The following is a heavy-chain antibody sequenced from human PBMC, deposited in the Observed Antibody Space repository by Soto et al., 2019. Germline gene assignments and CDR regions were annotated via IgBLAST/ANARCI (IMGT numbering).Heavy chain of an antibody. V-gene: IGHV3-30-3*01. CDR2: ISYDGTNK. Sequence: QVQLVESGGGVVQPGRSLRLSCAASGFTFSSYAMHWVRQAPGKGLEWVAVISYDGTNKYYADSVKGRFTISRDNSKNTLYLQVNSLRTEDTAVYYCASPRLSSDGTTPIASWGQGTLVTVSS. J-gene: IGHJ4*02. CDR3: ASPRLSSDGTTPIAS. D-gene: IGHD1-1*01. CDR1: GFTFSSYA.